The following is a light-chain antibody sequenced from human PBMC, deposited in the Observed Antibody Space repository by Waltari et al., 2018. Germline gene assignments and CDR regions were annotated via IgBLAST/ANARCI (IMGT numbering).Light chain of an antibody. Sequence: SSELTQGPAVSLALGQTVRITCQGDRLRTSYASGYQQRPGQAPFLLVYGNNKRPSGIPDRFSGSSSGNSASLTITGAQAEDESDYYCSSRDISGNHPVVFGGGTKLTVL. CDR1: RLRTSY. J-gene: IGLJ2*01. CDR2: GNN. CDR3: SSRDISGNHPVV. V-gene: IGLV3-19*01.